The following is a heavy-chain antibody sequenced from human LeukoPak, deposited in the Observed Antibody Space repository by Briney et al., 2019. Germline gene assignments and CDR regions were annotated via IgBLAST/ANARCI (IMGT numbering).Heavy chain of an antibody. D-gene: IGHD6-13*01. CDR3: ARQLAAAGNNWFDP. CDR2: IYYSGST. Sequence: NPSETLSLTCTVSGGSISSYYWSWIRQPPGKGLEWIGYIYYSGSTNYNPSLKSRVTISVDTSKDQFSLKLSSVTAADTAVYYCARQLAAAGNNWFDPWGQGTLVTVSS. CDR1: GGSISSYY. V-gene: IGHV4-59*01. J-gene: IGHJ5*02.